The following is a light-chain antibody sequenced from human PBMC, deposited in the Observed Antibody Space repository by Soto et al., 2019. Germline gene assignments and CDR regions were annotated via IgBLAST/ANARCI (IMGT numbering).Light chain of an antibody. Sequence: QLVLTQSPSASASLGASVKLTCTLSSGHSSYAIAWHQQQPEKGPRYLMRLNSDGSHTKGDGIPDRFSGSSSGAERYLTISRLQYEDEADYYCQTWGTGIGVFGGGTKLTVL. CDR2: LNSDGSH. CDR3: QTWGTGIGV. CDR1: SGHSSYA. J-gene: IGLJ3*02. V-gene: IGLV4-69*01.